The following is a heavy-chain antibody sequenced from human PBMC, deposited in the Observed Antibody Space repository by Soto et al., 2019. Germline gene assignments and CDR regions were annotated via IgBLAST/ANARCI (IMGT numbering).Heavy chain of an antibody. CDR1: GFTFSNAW. CDR3: TTGLGPRRRAGYFDL. V-gene: IGHV3-15*01. J-gene: IGHJ2*01. CDR2: IKSKTDGGTT. Sequence: EVQLVESGGGLVKPGGSLRLPCAASGFTFSNAWMSWVRQAPGKGLEWVGRIKSKTDGGTTDYAAPVKGRFTISRDDSKNTLYLQMNSLKAEDTAVYYCTTGLGPRRRAGYFDLWGRGTLVTVSS. D-gene: IGHD2-21*01.